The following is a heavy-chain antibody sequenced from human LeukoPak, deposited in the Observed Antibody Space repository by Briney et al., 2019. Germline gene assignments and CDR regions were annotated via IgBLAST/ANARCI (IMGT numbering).Heavy chain of an antibody. J-gene: IGHJ6*03. D-gene: IGHD1-1*01. CDR3: ARDRSVRDNWNDGYQFYMDR. Sequence: ASVKVSCKASGYTFTGYYMHWVRQAPGQGLEWMGWINPNSGGTNYAQKFQGRVTMTRDTSISTAYMELSRLRSDDTAVYYCARDRSVRDNWNDGYQFYMDRWGKGNT. V-gene: IGHV1-2*02. CDR2: INPNSGGT. CDR1: GYTFTGYY.